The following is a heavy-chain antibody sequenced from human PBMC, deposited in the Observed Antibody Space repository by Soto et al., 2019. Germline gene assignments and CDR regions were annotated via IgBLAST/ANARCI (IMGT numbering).Heavy chain of an antibody. CDR1: GFTFSSYA. V-gene: IGHV3-23*01. CDR2: ISGSGGST. J-gene: IGHJ4*02. D-gene: IGHD4-17*01. Sequence: QPGGSLRLSCAASGFTFSSYAMSWVRQAPGKGLEWVSAISGSGGSTYYADSVKGRFTISRDNSKNTLYLQMNSLRAEDTALYYCAKDSWNGDYAFDYWGQGTLVTVSS. CDR3: AKDSWNGDYAFDY.